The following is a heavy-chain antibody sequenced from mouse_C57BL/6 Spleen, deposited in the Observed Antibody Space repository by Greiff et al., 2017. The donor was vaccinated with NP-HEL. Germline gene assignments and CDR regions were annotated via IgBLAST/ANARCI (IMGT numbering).Heavy chain of an antibody. CDR3: AREGIRLSLTGAWFAY. CDR2: IDPNSGGT. D-gene: IGHD4-1*01. J-gene: IGHJ3*01. Sequence: VQLQQPGAELVKPGASVKLSCKASGYTFTSYWLHWVKQRPGRGLEWIGRIDPNSGGTKYNEKFKSKATLTVDKPSSTAYMQLSSLTSEDSAVYYCAREGIRLSLTGAWFAYWGQGTLVTVSA. V-gene: IGHV1-72*01. CDR1: GYTFTSYW.